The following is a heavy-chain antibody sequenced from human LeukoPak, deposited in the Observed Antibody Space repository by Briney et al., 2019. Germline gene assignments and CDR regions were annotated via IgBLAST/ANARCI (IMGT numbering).Heavy chain of an antibody. V-gene: IGHV3-9*01. D-gene: IGHD3-16*01. J-gene: IGHJ4*02. CDR3: AKGPIYGNYFDY. Sequence: PGRSLRLSCAASGFTFDDYAMHWVRQAPGKGLEWVSGISWNSGSIGYADSAKGRFTISRDNAKNSPYLQMNSLRAEDTALYYCAKGPIYGNYFDYWGQGTLVTVSS. CDR2: ISWNSGSI. CDR1: GFTFDDYA.